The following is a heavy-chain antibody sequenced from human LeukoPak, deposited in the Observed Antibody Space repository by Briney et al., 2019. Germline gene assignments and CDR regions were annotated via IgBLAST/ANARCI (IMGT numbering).Heavy chain of an antibody. CDR3: ARDLCNLGRVRAVHF. D-gene: IGHD2/OR15-2a*01. CDR2: IWYDGSNK. Sequence: PGGSLRLSCAASGFTFSSYGMNWVRQAPDKGLEWVAVIWYDGSNKYYADSVKGRFTISRDNSKNTLYLQMNSLRAEDTAVYYCARDLCNLGRVRAVHFWGQGTLVTVSS. CDR1: GFTFSSYG. J-gene: IGHJ4*02. V-gene: IGHV3-33*01.